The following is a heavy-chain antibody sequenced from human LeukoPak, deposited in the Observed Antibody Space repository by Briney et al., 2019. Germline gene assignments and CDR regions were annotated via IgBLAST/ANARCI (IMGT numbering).Heavy chain of an antibody. J-gene: IGHJ4*02. CDR2: INHSGST. CDR3: ARGGGNYHRTPLDY. D-gene: IGHD4-4*01. CDR1: GFTFSGYY. Sequence: GSLRLSCAASGFTFSGYYWSWIRQPPGKGLEWIGEINHSGSTNYNPSLKSRVTISVDTSKNQFSLKLSSVTAADTAVYYCARGGGNYHRTPLDYWGQGTLVTVSS. V-gene: IGHV4-34*01.